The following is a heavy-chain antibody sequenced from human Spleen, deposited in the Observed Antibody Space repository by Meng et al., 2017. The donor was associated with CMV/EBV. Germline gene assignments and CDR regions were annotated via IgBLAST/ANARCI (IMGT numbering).Heavy chain of an antibody. CDR2: IIPILGIA. D-gene: IGHD2-2*01. Sequence: SVKVSCKASGGTFSSYAISWVRQAPGQGLEWMGGIIPILGIANYAQKFQGRVTITADKSTCTAYMELSSLRSEDTAVYYCARDPNPYCSSTSCYHHYYYYYGMDVWGQGTTVTVSS. CDR3: ARDPNPYCSSTSCYHHYYYYYGMDV. CDR1: GGTFSSYA. J-gene: IGHJ6*02. V-gene: IGHV1-69*10.